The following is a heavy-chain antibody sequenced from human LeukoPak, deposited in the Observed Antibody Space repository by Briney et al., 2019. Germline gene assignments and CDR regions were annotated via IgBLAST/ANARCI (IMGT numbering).Heavy chain of an antibody. CDR2: MFHSGST. D-gene: IGHD4-17*01. J-gene: IGHJ4*02. CDR1: GYSISSGHY. V-gene: IGHV4-38-2*02. Sequence: PSETLPLTCTVSGYSISSGHYWAWIRQSPEKGLECIATMFHSGSTYYNPSLKSRVTTSVDTSKNEFSLNLSSVTAADTAVYYCARAGTNLGDYDYWGQGTLVTVSS. CDR3: ARAGTNLGDYDY.